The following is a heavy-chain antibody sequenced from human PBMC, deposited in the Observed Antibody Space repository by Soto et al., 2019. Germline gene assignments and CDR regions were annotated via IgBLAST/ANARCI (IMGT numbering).Heavy chain of an antibody. CDR2: IYPGDSDT. J-gene: IGHJ3*02. CDR1: GYSFTSYW. CDR3: ASPPLEQQLVDDAFDI. Sequence: GESLKISCKGSGYSFTSYWIGWVRQMPGKGLEWMGIIYPGDSDTRYSPSFQGQVTISADKSISTAYLQWRSLKASDPALYYFASPPLEQQLVDDAFDIWGQGTMATASS. V-gene: IGHV5-51*01. D-gene: IGHD6-13*01.